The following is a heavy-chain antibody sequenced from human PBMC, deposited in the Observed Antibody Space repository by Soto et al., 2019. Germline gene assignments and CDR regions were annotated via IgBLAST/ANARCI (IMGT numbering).Heavy chain of an antibody. Sequence: ASVKVSCKASGGTFSSYDISWVRQAPGQGLEWMGGIIPIFGTANYAQKFQGRVTITADESTSTAYMELSSLRSEDTAVYYCASSPTTRYYYYYGMDVWGQGTTVTVSS. CDR2: IIPIFGTA. CDR3: ASSPTTRYYYYYGMDV. D-gene: IGHD4-4*01. CDR1: GGTFSSYD. J-gene: IGHJ6*02. V-gene: IGHV1-69*13.